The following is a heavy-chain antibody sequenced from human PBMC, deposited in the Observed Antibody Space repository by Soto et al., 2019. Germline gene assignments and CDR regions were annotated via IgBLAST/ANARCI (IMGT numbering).Heavy chain of an antibody. CDR3: AHRDGARFYFDY. CDR2: IYWDDDK. Sequence: QITLKESGPTVVKPTQTLTLTCTLSGFSLSTNEVSVGWIRQPPGKALEWLALIYWDDDKRYSPSLKNRLTITKDTSKNQVVLTMTNMDPGDTATYYCAHRDGARFYFDYWGQGTQVTVTS. CDR1: GFSLSTNEVS. J-gene: IGHJ4*02. V-gene: IGHV2-5*02.